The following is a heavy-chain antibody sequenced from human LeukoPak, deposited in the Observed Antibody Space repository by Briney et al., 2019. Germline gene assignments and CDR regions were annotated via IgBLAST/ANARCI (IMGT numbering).Heavy chain of an antibody. J-gene: IGHJ4*02. CDR3: ARALERYSGSYSEDY. D-gene: IGHD1-26*01. V-gene: IGHV1-46*01. CDR1: GYTFTSYY. CDR2: INPSGGST. Sequence: GASVKVSCKASGYTFTSYYMHWVRQAPGQGLEWMGIINPSGGSTSYAQKFQGRVTMTRDTSTSTVYMELSSLRSEDTAVYYCARALERYSGSYSEDYWGQGTLVTVSS.